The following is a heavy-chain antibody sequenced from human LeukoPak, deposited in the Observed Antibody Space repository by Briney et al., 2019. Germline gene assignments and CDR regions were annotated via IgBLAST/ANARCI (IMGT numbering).Heavy chain of an antibody. J-gene: IGHJ5*02. CDR3: ARGGVVAAANNWFDP. CDR1: GGSISSGSYY. V-gene: IGHV4-61*02. Sequence: SETLSLTCTVSGGSISSGSYYWSWIRQPAGKGLEWIGRIYTSGSTNYNPSLKSRVTISVDTSKNQFSLKLSSVTAADTAVYYCARGGVVAAANNWFDPWGQGTLVTVSS. CDR2: IYTSGST. D-gene: IGHD2-2*01.